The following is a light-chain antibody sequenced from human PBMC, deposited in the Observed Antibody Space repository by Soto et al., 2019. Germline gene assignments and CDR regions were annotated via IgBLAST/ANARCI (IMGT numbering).Light chain of an antibody. V-gene: IGKV1-8*01. J-gene: IGKJ2*01. Sequence: AIRMTQSPSSFSASTGDRVTITCRASQGISSYLAWYQQKPGKAPKLLIYAASTLQSGVPSRFSGSGSGTDFTLTISCLPSEDFATYYCQQYYSYSQTFGQGTKLEIK. CDR2: AAS. CDR3: QQYYSYSQT. CDR1: QGISSY.